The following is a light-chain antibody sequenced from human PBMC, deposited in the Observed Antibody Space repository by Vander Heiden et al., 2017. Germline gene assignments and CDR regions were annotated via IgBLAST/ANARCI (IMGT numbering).Light chain of an antibody. J-gene: IGKJ3*01. Sequence: DIQMTQSPSSLSASVGDRVTITCRASQSISSYLNWYQQKPGKAPKLLIYAASSLQSGVPSRFSRSGSGTDFTLTISSLQPADFATYYCQQSYSTPFTFGPRTRVNIK. CDR3: QQSYSTPFT. CDR1: QSISSY. CDR2: AAS. V-gene: IGKV1-39*01.